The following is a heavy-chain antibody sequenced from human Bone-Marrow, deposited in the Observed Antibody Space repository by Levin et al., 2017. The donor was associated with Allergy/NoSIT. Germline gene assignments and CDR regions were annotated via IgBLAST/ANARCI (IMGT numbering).Heavy chain of an antibody. J-gene: IGHJ4*02. D-gene: IGHD6-6*01. CDR2: ISSNSYTT. CDR3: ARGGAARPDS. V-gene: IGHV3-48*01. Sequence: LSLPCAASGFTFRNFGMNWVRQAPGKGLEWVSYISSNSYTTNYADSVKGRFTVSRDNAKNSLYLQMNGLRAEDTAVYYCARGGAARPDSWGQGTLVTVSS. CDR1: GFTFRNFG.